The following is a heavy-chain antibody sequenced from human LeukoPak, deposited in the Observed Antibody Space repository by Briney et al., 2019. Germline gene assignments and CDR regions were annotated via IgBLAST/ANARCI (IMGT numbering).Heavy chain of an antibody. J-gene: IGHJ4*02. CDR1: GFTFSSYA. Sequence: GGSLRLSCAASGFTFSSYAMSWVRQAPGKGLEWVSAISGSGGSTYYADSVKGRFTISRDNSKNTLYLQMNSLRAEDTAVCYCAKVRTGIAAAAADYWGQGTLVTVSS. V-gene: IGHV3-23*01. D-gene: IGHD6-13*01. CDR2: ISGSGGST. CDR3: AKVRTGIAAAAADY.